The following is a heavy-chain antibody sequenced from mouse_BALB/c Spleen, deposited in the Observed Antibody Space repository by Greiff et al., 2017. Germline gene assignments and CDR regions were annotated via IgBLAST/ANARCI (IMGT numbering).Heavy chain of an antibody. J-gene: IGHJ4*01. D-gene: IGHD3-1*01. CDR2: IWGDGST. CDR3: ARDRDYYAMDY. Sequence: VMLVESGPGLVAPSQSLSITCTVSGFSLTGYGVTWVRQPPGKGLEWLGMIWGDGSTDYNSALKSRLSISKDNSKSQVFLKMNSLQTDDTARYYCARDRDYYAMDYWGQGTSVTVSS. CDR1: GFSLTGYG. V-gene: IGHV2-6-7*01.